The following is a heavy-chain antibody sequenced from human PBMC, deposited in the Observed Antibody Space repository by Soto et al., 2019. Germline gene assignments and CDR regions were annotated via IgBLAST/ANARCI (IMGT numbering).Heavy chain of an antibody. CDR1: GFIFSDYD. Sequence: GWSLRLSCAAAGFIFSDYDMNLVRQAPGKGLEWGSYISSSGSTIDYADSVKGRFTISRDNTKNSLYLQMNSLRAEDTAVYYCAREVDIVASFYYYGMDVWGEGTMVTVSS. V-gene: IGHV3-48*03. CDR3: AREVDIVASFYYYGMDV. J-gene: IGHJ6*04. D-gene: IGHD5-12*01. CDR2: ISSSGSTI.